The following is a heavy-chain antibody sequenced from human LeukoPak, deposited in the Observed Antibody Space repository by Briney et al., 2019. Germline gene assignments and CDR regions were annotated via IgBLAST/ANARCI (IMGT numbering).Heavy chain of an antibody. CDR2: ISAYNGNT. CDR3: ARESRQGPSVLLWFGELLP. J-gene: IGHJ5*02. V-gene: IGHV1-18*01. CDR1: GYTFTSYD. D-gene: IGHD3-10*01. Sequence: GASVKVSCKASGYTFTSYDINWVRQAPGQGLEWMGWISAYNGNTNYAQKFQGRVTITADKSTSTAYMELSSLRSEDTAVYYCARESRQGPSVLLWFGELLPGGPGTLVTVSS.